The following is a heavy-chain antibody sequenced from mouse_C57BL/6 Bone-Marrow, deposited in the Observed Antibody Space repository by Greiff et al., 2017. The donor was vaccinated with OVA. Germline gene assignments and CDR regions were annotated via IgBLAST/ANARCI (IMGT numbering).Heavy chain of an antibody. CDR2: IYPGDGDT. D-gene: IGHD2-4*01. V-gene: IGHV1-82*01. CDR3: AREGTMITTYYAMDY. J-gene: IGHJ4*01. CDR1: GYAFSSSW. Sequence: VQLQESGPELVKPGASVKISCKASGYAFSSSWMNWVKQRPGKGLEWIGRIYPGDGDTNYNGKFKGKATLTADKSSSTAYMQLSSLTSEDSAVYFCAREGTMITTYYAMDYWGQGTSVTVSS.